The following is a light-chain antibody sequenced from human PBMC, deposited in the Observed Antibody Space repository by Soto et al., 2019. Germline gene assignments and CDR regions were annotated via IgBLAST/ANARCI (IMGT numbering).Light chain of an antibody. V-gene: IGKV1-8*01. CDR2: AAS. J-gene: IGKJ4*01. Sequence: IPLTQSPSTLSASAGDRVTITRRASHGISTWLAWYQQNPGKAPKPLIYAASTLQSGVPSRFSGGGSGTDFTLTISCLQSEDFATYYCQQYYSYPLTFGEGTKVEFK. CDR3: QQYYSYPLT. CDR1: HGISTW.